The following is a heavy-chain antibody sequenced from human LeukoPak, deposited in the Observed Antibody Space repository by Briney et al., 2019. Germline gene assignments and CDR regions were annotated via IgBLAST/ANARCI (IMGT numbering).Heavy chain of an antibody. D-gene: IGHD3-9*01. CDR2: INPSGATT. J-gene: IGHJ4*02. CDR3: AKLVKDGGVLKY. Sequence: ASVKDSCEATGYTFNNFYIHRVRHAPGQGLEWMGMINPSGATTTYAQNFQGRATMTRDTSTRTAYMELSSLRSEDTAVYYCAKLVKDGGVLKYSSEGPLVTVSS. CDR1: GYTFNNFY. V-gene: IGHV1-46*02.